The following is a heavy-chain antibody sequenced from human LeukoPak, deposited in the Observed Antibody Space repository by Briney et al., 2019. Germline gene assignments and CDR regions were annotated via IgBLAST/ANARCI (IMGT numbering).Heavy chain of an antibody. Sequence: GGSLRLSCAASGFTFSRYWMHWVRQAPGKGLVWVSRIDSDGTNRDYADSVKGRFTISRDNAKNTVYLQMNSRRDEETAVYYGGGRATVLPEYWGQGSLVTVSS. J-gene: IGHJ4*02. V-gene: IGHV3-74*01. CDR2: IDSDGTNR. CDR1: GFTFSRYW. D-gene: IGHD2-15*01. CDR3: GGRATVLPEY.